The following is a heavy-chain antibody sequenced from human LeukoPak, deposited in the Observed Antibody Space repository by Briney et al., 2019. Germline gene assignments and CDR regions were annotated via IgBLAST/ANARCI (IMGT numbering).Heavy chain of an antibody. D-gene: IGHD2-2*01. V-gene: IGHV4-59*11. Sequence: SETLSLTCTVSGGSISSHYWSWIRQPPGKGLEWIGYIYYSGSTNYNPSLKSRVTISVDTSKNQFSLKLSSVTAADTAVYYCARDRPPYCSSTSCPLMDVWGKGATVTVSS. CDR2: IYYSGST. CDR3: ARDRPPYCSSTSCPLMDV. J-gene: IGHJ6*03. CDR1: GGSISSHY.